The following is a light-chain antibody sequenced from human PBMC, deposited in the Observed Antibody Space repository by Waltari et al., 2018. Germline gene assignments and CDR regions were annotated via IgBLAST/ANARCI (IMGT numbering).Light chain of an antibody. Sequence: QSGLTQPASVSGSPGQSITISCTGTSSDVGNYNLVSWYQQYPGKAPKLMVYEVTKRTSGVSDRFSGSKSVNTASLTIYGLQYEDEADYYCCSYAGLGIYVFGTGTKVTVL. CDR1: SSDVGNYNL. CDR2: EVT. V-gene: IGLV2-23*02. CDR3: CSYAGLGIYV. J-gene: IGLJ1*01.